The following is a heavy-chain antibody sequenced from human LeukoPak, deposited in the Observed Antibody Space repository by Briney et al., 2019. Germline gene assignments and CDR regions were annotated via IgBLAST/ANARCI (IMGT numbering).Heavy chain of an antibody. CDR3: ARGDIKGSYSDNWFDP. D-gene: IGHD3-10*01. V-gene: IGHV3-53*01. CDR1: GFTVSSNY. CDR2: IYRGGET. J-gene: IGHJ5*02. Sequence: GGSLRLSCAASGFTVSSNYLSWVRQAPGKGLEWVSVIYRGGETYYADSVKGRFTISRDNSKNTLYLQMNSLRAEDTAVYYCARGDIKGSYSDNWFDPWGQGTLVTVSS.